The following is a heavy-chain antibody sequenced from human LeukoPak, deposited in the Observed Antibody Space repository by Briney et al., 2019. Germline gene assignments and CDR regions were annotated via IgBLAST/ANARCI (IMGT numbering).Heavy chain of an antibody. CDR2: INGRGGTI. CDR1: GFSFSNYY. J-gene: IGHJ4*02. Sequence: GGSLRISCKASGFSFSNYYMNWVRQAPGKGLEWLSHINGRGGTINYADSVKGRFTISRDNARNSLDLHMSSLGAEDTAVYYCAKVWVPSSSGWNFDYWGQGTLVTVSS. CDR3: AKVWVPSSSGWNFDY. V-gene: IGHV3-48*04. D-gene: IGHD6-19*01.